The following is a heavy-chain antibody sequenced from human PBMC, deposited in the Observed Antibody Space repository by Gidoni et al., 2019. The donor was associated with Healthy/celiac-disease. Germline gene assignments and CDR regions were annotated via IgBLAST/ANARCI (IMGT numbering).Heavy chain of an antibody. CDR3: ARLARVGQYSSGWYLEGEHYFDY. V-gene: IGHV4-39*01. J-gene: IGHJ4*02. CDR2: IYYSGST. D-gene: IGHD6-19*01. Sequence: QLQLQESGPGLVKPSETLSLTCTVSGGSISSSSYYCGWIRQPPGKGLEWIGSIYYSGSTYYNPSIKSRVTISVDTSKNQFSLKLSSVTAAETAVYYCARLARVGQYSSGWYLEGEHYFDYWGQGTLVTVSS. CDR1: GGSISSSSYY.